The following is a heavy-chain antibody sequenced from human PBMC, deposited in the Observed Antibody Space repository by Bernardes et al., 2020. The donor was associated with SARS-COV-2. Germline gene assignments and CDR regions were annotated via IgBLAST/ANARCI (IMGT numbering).Heavy chain of an antibody. CDR3: ARGGSHRWGSTSWYSCDSCYWFHP. CDR2: VNESGST. D-gene: IGHD6-13*01. V-gene: IGHV4-34*01. J-gene: IGHJ5*02. Sequence: SETLSLTCAVSGGSITDYYWSWIRQSPGEGLEWIGEVNESGSTSYNPSLESRVTISVDISKNLFSLNVTPVTAADTAVYYCARGGSHRWGSTSWYSCDSCYWFHPGGQGTLVTVSS. CDR1: GGSITDYY.